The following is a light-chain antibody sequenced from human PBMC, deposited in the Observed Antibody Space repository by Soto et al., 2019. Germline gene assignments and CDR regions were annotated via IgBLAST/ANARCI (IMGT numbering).Light chain of an antibody. V-gene: IGLV1-44*01. CDR2: RSD. CDR1: SSNIRSNT. Sequence: QAVVTQPPSASGTPGQRVTISCSGSSSNIRSNTVNWYQQLPGTAPRLLMYRSDQRPSGVPDRFSGSKSGTSASLAISGLQSEDEADYYCAAWDDSLNGRVFGTGTKLTVL. J-gene: IGLJ1*01. CDR3: AAWDDSLNGRV.